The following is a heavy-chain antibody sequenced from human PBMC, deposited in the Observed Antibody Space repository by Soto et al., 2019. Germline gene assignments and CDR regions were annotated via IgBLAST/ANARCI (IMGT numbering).Heavy chain of an antibody. CDR1: GFSLTNGSMG. J-gene: IGHJ6*02. CDR2: FFSDAER. V-gene: IGHV2-26*01. D-gene: IGHD4-17*01. CDR3: ARMDGDYNYYGLDV. Sequence: QVTLKESGPVLVKPTETLTLTCSVSGFSLTNGSMGVSWIRQPPGTALEWLAHFFSDAERSYSTSMQSRLNMYKDSSGSQVVLTMTNMAPADTATYFCARMDGDYNYYGLDVWGHGIAVTVSS.